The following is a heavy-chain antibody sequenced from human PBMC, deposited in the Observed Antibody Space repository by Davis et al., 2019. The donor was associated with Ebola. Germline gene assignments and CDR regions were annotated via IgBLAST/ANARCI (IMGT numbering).Heavy chain of an antibody. J-gene: IGHJ6*02. CDR2: ISYDGSNK. CDR1: GFTFSSYG. V-gene: IGHV3-30*18. CDR3: AKDSWENQLLYGYYYGMDV. D-gene: IGHD2-2*02. Sequence: GESLKISCAASGFTFSSYGMHWVRQAPGKGLEWVAVISYDGSNKYYADSVKCRFTISRDNSKNTLYLQMNSLRAEDTAVYYCAKDSWENQLLYGYYYGMDVWGQGTTVTVSS.